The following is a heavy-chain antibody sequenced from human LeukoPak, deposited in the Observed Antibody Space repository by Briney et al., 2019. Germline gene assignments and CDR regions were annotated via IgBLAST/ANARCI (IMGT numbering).Heavy chain of an antibody. CDR3: ARGGNYYGSGSSYFDY. V-gene: IGHV1-3*01. CDR2: INAGNGNT. CDR1: GYTFTSYA. Sequence: GASVKVSCKASGYTFTSYAVHWVRQAPGQRLEWMGGINAGNGNTKYSQKFQGRVTSTRDTSASTAYMELSRLRYEDTAVYYCARGGNYYGSGSSYFDYWGQGTLVTVSS. D-gene: IGHD3-10*01. J-gene: IGHJ4*02.